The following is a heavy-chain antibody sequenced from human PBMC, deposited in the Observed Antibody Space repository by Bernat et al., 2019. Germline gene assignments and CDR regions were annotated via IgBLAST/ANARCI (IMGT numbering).Heavy chain of an antibody. CDR3: ARAAGTIHFLTGAQDDYYGMDV. CDR1: GFTFSSYW. CDR2: INSDGSST. V-gene: IGHV3-74*01. D-gene: IGHD6-13*01. Sequence: EVQLVESGGGLVQPGGSLRLSCAASGFTFSSYWMHWVRQAPGKGLVWVSRINSDGSSTSYADSVKGRVTISRENAKNTLYLQMNSLRAEDTAVYYCARAAGTIHFLTGAQDDYYGMDVWGQGTTVTVSS. J-gene: IGHJ6*02.